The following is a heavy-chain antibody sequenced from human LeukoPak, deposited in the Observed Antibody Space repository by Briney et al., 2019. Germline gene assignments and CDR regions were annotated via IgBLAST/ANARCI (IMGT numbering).Heavy chain of an antibody. J-gene: IGHJ6*02. D-gene: IGHD5-18*01. CDR1: GYTFTGYY. CDR3: AKFGIQLWLRFHPKNTYGMDV. CDR2: INPNSGGT. V-gene: IGHV1-2*02. Sequence: GASVKVSCKASGYTFTGYYMHWVRQAPGQGLEWMGWINPNSGGTNYAQKFQGRVTMTRDTSISTAYMELSRLRSDDTAVYYCAKFGIQLWLRFHPKNTYGMDVWGQGTTVTVSS.